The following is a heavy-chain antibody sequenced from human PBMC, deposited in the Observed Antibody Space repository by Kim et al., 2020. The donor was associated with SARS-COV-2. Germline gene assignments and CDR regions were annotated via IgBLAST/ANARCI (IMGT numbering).Heavy chain of an antibody. CDR1: GYTLTELS. CDR3: ATTPGYSYGRNWFDP. Sequence: ASVKVSCKVSGYTLTELSMHWVRQAPGKGLEWMGGFDPEDGETIYAQKFQGRVTMTEDTSTDTAYMELSSLRSEDTAVYYCATTPGYSYGRNWFDPWGQGTLLTVSS. CDR2: FDPEDGET. J-gene: IGHJ5*02. V-gene: IGHV1-24*01. D-gene: IGHD5-18*01.